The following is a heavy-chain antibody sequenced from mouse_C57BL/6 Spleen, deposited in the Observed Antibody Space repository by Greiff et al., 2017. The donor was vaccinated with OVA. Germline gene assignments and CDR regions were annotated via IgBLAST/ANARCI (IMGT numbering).Heavy chain of an antibody. CDR3: ASPITTGLGY. D-gene: IGHD1-1*01. V-gene: IGHV1-50*01. CDR1: GYTFTSYW. Sequence: QVQLQQSGAELVKPGASVKLSCKASGYTFTSYWMQWVKQRPGQGLEWIGEIDPSDSYTNYNQKFKGKATLTVDTSSSTAYMQLSSLTSEYSAVYYCASPITTGLGYWGKGTTLTVSS. J-gene: IGHJ2*01. CDR2: IDPSDSYT.